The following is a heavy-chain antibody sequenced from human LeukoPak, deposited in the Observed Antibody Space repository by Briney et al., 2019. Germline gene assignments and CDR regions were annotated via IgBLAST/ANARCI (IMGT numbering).Heavy chain of an antibody. J-gene: IGHJ5*02. CDR2: ISYDGSNK. Sequence: PGRSLRLSCAASGFTFSSYAMHWVRQAPGKGLEWVAVISYDGSNKYYADSVKGRFTISRDNSKNTLYLQMNSLRAEDTAVYYCARDSPEYSSSFGTFDPWGQGTLVTVSS. CDR1: GFTFSSYA. D-gene: IGHD6-13*01. V-gene: IGHV3-30-3*01. CDR3: ARDSPEYSSSFGTFDP.